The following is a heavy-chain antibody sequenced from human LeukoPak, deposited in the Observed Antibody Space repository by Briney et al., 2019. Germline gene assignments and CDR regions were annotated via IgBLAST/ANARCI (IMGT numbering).Heavy chain of an antibody. V-gene: IGHV3-53*04. CDR2: IYSGGST. J-gene: IGHJ3*02. CDR1: GFTVSSNY. CDR3: ARECYYYDSSGYYLEAFDI. D-gene: IGHD3-22*01. Sequence: GGSLRLSCAASGFTVSSNYMNWVRQAPGKGLEWVSVIYSGGSTYYADSVKGRFTISRHNSKNTLYLQMNSLRAEDTAVYYCARECYYYDSSGYYLEAFDIWGQGTMVTVSS.